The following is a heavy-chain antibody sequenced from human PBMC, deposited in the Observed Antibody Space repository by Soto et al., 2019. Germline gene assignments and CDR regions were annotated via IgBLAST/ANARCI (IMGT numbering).Heavy chain of an antibody. V-gene: IGHV4-4*02. Sequence: PSETLSLTCAVSGGSISSSNWWSWVRQPPGKGLEWIGEIYHSGSTNYNPSLKSRVTISVDKSKNQFSPKLSSVTAADTAVYYCARDGGEDIAGMDVWGQGTTVTVSS. CDR3: ARDGGEDIAGMDV. J-gene: IGHJ6*02. CDR1: GGSISSSNW. CDR2: IYHSGST. D-gene: IGHD5-12*01.